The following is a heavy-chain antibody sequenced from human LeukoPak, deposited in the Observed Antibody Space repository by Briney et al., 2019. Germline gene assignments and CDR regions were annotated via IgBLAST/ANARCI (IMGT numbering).Heavy chain of an antibody. V-gene: IGHV3-21*01. J-gene: IGHJ4*02. CDR3: AKPPKNYDILTGYQDY. CDR1: GFTFSSYS. CDR2: ISSSSSYI. Sequence: GGSLRLSCAASGFTFSSYSMNWVRQAPGKGLEWVSSISSSSSYIYYADSVKSRFTISRDNAKNSLYLQMNSLRAEDTAVYYCAKPPKNYDILTGYQDYWGQGTLVTVSS. D-gene: IGHD3-9*01.